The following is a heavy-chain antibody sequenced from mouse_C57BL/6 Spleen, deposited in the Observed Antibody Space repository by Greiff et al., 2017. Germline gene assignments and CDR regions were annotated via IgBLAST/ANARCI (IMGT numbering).Heavy chain of an antibody. CDR3: AKGYDYDGAMDY. CDR1: GYAFSSYW. CDR2: IYPGDGDT. Sequence: VQLVESGAELVKPGASVKISCKASGYAFSSYWMNWVKQRPGKGLEWIGQIYPGDGDTNYNGKFKGKATLTADKSSSTAYMQRSSLTSEDSAVYFCAKGYDYDGAMDYWGQGTSVTVSS. D-gene: IGHD2-4*01. V-gene: IGHV1-80*01. J-gene: IGHJ4*01.